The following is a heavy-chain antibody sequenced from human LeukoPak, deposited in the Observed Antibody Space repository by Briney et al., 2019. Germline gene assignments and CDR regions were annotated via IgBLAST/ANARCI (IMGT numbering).Heavy chain of an antibody. V-gene: IGHV3-7*01. D-gene: IGHD6-25*01. CDR3: ARLTYSSGWDWFDP. Sequence: EGSLRLSCAASGFTFSSYWMSWVRQAPGKGLEWVANIKQYGSEKYYVDSVKGRFTISRDNAKNSLYLQMNSLRAEDTAVYYCARLTYSSGWDWFDPWGQGTLVTVSS. CDR1: GFTFSSYW. J-gene: IGHJ5*02. CDR2: IKQYGSEK.